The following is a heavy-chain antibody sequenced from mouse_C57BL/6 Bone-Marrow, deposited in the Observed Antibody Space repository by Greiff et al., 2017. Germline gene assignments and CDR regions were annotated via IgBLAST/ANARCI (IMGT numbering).Heavy chain of an antibody. J-gene: IGHJ4*01. CDR2: INPNNGGT. CDR3: ARQGYSNPPGGYAMDY. CDR1: GYTFTDYN. D-gene: IGHD2-5*01. V-gene: IGHV1-18*01. Sequence: VQLQQSGPELVKPGASVKIPCKASGYTFTDYNMDWVKQSHGKSLEWIGDINPNNGGTIYNQKFKGKATLTVDKSSSTAYMELRSLTSEDTAVYYGARQGYSNPPGGYAMDYWGQGTSVTVSS.